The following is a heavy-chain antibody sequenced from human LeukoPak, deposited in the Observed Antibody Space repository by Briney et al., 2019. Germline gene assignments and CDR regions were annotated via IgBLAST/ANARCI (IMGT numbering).Heavy chain of an antibody. CDR3: ARETSQKGAHYMDV. D-gene: IGHD3-16*01. CDR2: IYYSGST. CDR1: GGSISSSSYY. J-gene: IGHJ6*03. V-gene: IGHV4-61*01. Sequence: SETLSLTCTVSGGSISSSSYYWGWIRQAPGKGLEWFGYIYYSGSTNYNPSLKSRVTISVDTSKNQFSLKLSSVTAADTAVYYCARETSQKGAHYMDVWGKGTTVTISS.